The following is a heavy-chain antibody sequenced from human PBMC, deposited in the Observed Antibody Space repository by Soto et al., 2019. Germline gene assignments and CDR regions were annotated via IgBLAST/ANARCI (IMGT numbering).Heavy chain of an antibody. CDR2: RSYDGSNK. J-gene: IGHJ6*02. D-gene: IGHD5-18*01. CDR3: ASNARGYSYGSLHPFTYYYYGMDV. Sequence: GGSVRLSCAASVFTFSSYAMHWVRQAPGKGLEWVADRSYDGSNKYYADSVKGRFTISRDNSKNTLYLQMNSLRAEDTAVYYCASNARGYSYGSLHPFTYYYYGMDVWGQGTTVTVSS. V-gene: IGHV3-30-3*01. CDR1: VFTFSSYA.